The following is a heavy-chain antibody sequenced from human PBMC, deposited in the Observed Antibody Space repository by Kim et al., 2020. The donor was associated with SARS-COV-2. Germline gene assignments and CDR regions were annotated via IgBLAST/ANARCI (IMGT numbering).Heavy chain of an antibody. CDR3: ATPPYYDSSVDAFDI. V-gene: IGHV5-10-1*01. CDR1: GYSFTSYW. Sequence: GESMKISCKGSGYSFTSYWISWVRQIPGKGLEWMGRIDPSDSYTNYSPSFQGHVTISADKSISTAYLQWSSLKASDTAMYYCATPPYYDSSVDAFDIWGQGTMVTVSS. CDR2: IDPSDSYT. J-gene: IGHJ3*02. D-gene: IGHD3-22*01.